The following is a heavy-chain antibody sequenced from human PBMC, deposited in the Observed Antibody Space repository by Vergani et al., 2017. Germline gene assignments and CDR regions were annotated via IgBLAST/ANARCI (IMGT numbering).Heavy chain of an antibody. J-gene: IGHJ2*01. CDR1: GDSIISRSYY. V-gene: IGHV4-39*01. CDR2: IYNSGNG. D-gene: IGHD3-16*01. CDR3: ASGKYYSDSTSHFRGRYFDV. Sequence: QMQLQESGPGLVKASETLSLTCTVSGDSIISRSYYWGWIRQPPGKGLEWIGSIYNSGNGDSSSPLKSRVTISADTSKNQFSLRLTSVTAADTAVYYCASGKYYSDSTSHFRGRYFDVWDRGTLVTVPS.